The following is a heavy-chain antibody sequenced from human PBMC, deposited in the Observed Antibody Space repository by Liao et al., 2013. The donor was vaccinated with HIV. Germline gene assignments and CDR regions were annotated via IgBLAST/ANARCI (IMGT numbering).Heavy chain of an antibody. CDR3: ASGKILPTY. D-gene: IGHD3-3*01. Sequence: QVQLQESGPGLVKPSETLSLTCTVSGASISTYYWNWIRQSPGMGLEWIGYIYNIGSTNYNPSLKSRVTISVDTSKNQFSLKLSSVTAADTAVYFCASGKILPTYWGQGTLVTVSS. V-gene: IGHV4-59*01. J-gene: IGHJ4*02. CDR2: IYNIGST. CDR1: GASISTYY.